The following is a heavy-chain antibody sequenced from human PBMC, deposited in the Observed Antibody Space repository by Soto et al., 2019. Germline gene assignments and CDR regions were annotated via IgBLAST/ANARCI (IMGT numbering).Heavy chain of an antibody. CDR2: IYPGDSDT. CDR1: GYSFTSYW. Sequence: GESLKISCKGSGYSFTSYWIGWVRQMPGKGLEWMGIIYPGDSDTRYSPSFQGQVTISADKSISTAYLQWSSLKASDTAMYYCARHVLGSAFLSNWFDPWGQGTLVTVSS. J-gene: IGHJ5*02. V-gene: IGHV5-51*01. D-gene: IGHD3-10*02. CDR3: ARHVLGSAFLSNWFDP.